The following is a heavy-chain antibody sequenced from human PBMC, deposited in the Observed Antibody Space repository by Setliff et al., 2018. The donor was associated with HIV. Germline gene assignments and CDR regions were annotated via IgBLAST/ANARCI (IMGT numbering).Heavy chain of an antibody. CDR1: GLSMSSGNYY. D-gene: IGHD3-9*01. CDR2: IYASGGT. J-gene: IGHJ3*02. V-gene: IGHV4-61*02. CDR3: ARGGGYFHDNNAFDI. Sequence: KSSETLSLTCQVSGLSMSSGNYYWNWIRQPAGKGLEWIGRIYASGGTYYKSSLKSRVTISVDSSKNQLSLKLTSVTAADTAIYFCARGGGYFHDNNAFDIWGQGTVVTVTS.